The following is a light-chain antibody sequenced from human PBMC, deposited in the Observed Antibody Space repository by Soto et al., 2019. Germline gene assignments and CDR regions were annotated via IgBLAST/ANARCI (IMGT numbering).Light chain of an antibody. CDR2: EDD. J-gene: IGLJ2*01. CDR1: SGTIVSNF. V-gene: IGLV6-57*04. Sequence: NFMLTQPHSVSESPGKTVTISCTRSSGTIVSNFVQWFQQRPGSVPTAVIFEDDQRPSGVPDRFSGSIDSSSNSASLTISGLKTEDEADYYCQSYDSRNVVFGGGTKLTVL. CDR3: QSYDSRNVV.